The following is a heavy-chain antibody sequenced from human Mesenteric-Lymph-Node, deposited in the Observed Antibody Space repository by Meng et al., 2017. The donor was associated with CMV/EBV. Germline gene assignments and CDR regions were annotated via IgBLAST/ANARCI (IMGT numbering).Heavy chain of an antibody. D-gene: IGHD3-3*01. CDR2: ISYSGSS. Sequence: SETLSLTCTVSGGSINSYYWSWIRQPPGKGLEWIGYISYSGSSNYNPSLKSRVTISLDTSKNQFSLRLSSVSAADTAVYYCARGYDFWSGYIYYFDYWGQGTLVTVSS. CDR1: GGSINSYY. V-gene: IGHV4-59*13. CDR3: ARGYDFWSGYIYYFDY. J-gene: IGHJ4*02.